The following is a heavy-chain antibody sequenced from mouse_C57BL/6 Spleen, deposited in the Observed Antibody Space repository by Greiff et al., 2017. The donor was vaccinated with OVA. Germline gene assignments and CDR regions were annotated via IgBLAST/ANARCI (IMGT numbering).Heavy chain of an antibody. CDR3: ARRDTTVVKRAMDY. D-gene: IGHD1-1*01. Sequence: QVQLQQPGAELVMPGASVKLSCKASGYTFTSYWMHWVKQRPGQGLEWIGEIDPSDSYTNYNQKFKGKSTLTVDKSSSTAYMQLSSLTSEDSAVYYCARRDTTVVKRAMDYWGQGTSVTVSS. CDR2: IDPSDSYT. J-gene: IGHJ4*01. V-gene: IGHV1-69*01. CDR1: GYTFTSYW.